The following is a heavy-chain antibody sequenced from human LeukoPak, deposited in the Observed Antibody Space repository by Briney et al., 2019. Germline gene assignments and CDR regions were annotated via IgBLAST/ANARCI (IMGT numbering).Heavy chain of an antibody. CDR1: GFTFDDYA. J-gene: IGHJ4*02. D-gene: IGHD6-6*01. CDR3: AKDITGGRSSPYFDS. CDR2: ISWNGGGV. Sequence: GGSLRLSCAAAGFTFDDYAMHWVRQAPGKGVECVSGISWNGGGVGYAVSVKGRFTISRDNAKNSLYLQMNSLRDEDTALYYCAKDITGGRSSPYFDSWGQGTLVTVSS. V-gene: IGHV3-9*01.